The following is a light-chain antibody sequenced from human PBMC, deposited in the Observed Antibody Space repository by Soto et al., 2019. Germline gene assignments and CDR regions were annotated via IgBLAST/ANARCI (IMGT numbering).Light chain of an antibody. CDR3: QQYNNWPQT. J-gene: IGKJ1*01. V-gene: IGKV3D-15*01. CDR1: HSIASTY. Sequence: EIVLTQSPATLSSFPGDRVTLSCRASHSIASTYLTWYQQKPGQAPRLLIYGASRRATGIPDRFSGSGSGTEFTLTITSLQSEDFAVYYCQQYNNWPQTFGQGTKVDIK. CDR2: GAS.